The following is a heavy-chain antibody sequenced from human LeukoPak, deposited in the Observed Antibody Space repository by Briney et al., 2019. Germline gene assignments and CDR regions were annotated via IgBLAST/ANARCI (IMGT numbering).Heavy chain of an antibody. CDR1: GYTFTSYG. J-gene: IGHJ3*02. CDR3: ARRYCSSATCYPDDAFDI. Sequence: ASVQVSCEACGYTFTSYGISWVRQPPGQGLEWMGWISAYSGNTNYAQNLQGRVTMTTDTSTTTAYMELRSLRSDDTAVYYCARRYCSSATCYPDDAFDIWGQGTMVTVSS. D-gene: IGHD2-2*01. V-gene: IGHV1-18*01. CDR2: ISAYSGNT.